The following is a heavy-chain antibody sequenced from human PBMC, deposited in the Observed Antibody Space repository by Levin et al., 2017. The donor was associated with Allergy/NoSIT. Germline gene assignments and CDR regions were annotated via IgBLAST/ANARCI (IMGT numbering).Heavy chain of an antibody. CDR2: IRSKSYGGTT. CDR1: GFMFGDYA. CDR3: TRDRWIVVVPPAYSVGYYYMDV. D-gene: IGHD2-2*01. V-gene: IGHV3-49*04. Sequence: GGSLRLSCTASGFMFGDYAMSWVRQAPGKGLEWVGFIRSKSYGGTTEYAASVKGRFTISRDDSKSIAYLQMNSLKTEDTAVYYCTRDRWIVVVPPAYSVGYYYMDVWGKGTTVTVSS. J-gene: IGHJ6*03.